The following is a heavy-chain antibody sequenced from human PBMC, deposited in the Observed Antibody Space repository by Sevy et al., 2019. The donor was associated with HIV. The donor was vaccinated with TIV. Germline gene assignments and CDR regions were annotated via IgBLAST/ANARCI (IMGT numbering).Heavy chain of an antibody. Sequence: ASVKVSCEASGDTSTNYYIHWVRQAPGQGLEWMGIISPDGDSANYTQQFQGRVTMTRDTSTSTIYMELSSLRSEDTAVYYCVRADPAQHFDSWGQGTLVTVSS. CDR2: ISPDGDSA. CDR1: GDTSTNYY. CDR3: VRADPAQHFDS. J-gene: IGHJ4*02. V-gene: IGHV1-46*01.